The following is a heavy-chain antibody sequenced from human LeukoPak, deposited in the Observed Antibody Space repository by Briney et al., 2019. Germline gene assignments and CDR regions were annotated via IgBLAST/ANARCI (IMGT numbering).Heavy chain of an antibody. Sequence: GGSLRLSCAASGFTSSSYSMNWVRQAPGKGLEWVSSISSSSSYIYYADSVKGRFTISRDNAKNSLYLQMNSLRAEDTAVYYCAREPFHYYGSGSYYNSNTGDYWGQGTLVTVSS. CDR3: AREPFHYYGSGSYYNSNTGDY. D-gene: IGHD3-10*01. J-gene: IGHJ4*02. V-gene: IGHV3-21*01. CDR2: ISSSSSYI. CDR1: GFTSSSYS.